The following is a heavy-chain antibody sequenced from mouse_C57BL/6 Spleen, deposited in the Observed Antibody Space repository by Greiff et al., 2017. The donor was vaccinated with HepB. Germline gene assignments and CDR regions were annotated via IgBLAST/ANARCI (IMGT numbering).Heavy chain of an antibody. CDR2: ISDGGSYT. Sequence: EVMLVESGGGLVKPGGSLKLSCAASGFTFSSYAMSWVRQTPEKRLEWVATISDGGSYTYYPDNVKGRFTISRDNAKNNLYLQMSHLKSEDTAMYYCAGDPNDGYYTWFAYWGQGTLVTVSA. CDR1: GFTFSSYA. D-gene: IGHD2-3*01. CDR3: AGDPNDGYYTWFAY. V-gene: IGHV5-4*01. J-gene: IGHJ3*01.